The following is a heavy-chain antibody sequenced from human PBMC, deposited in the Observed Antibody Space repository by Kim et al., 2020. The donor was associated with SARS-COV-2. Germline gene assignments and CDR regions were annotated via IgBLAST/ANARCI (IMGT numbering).Heavy chain of an antibody. V-gene: IGHV3-7*03. CDR2: IKEDESEK. D-gene: IGHD2-21*02. J-gene: IGHJ6*02. CDR3: ARQMVTGTGASSYGVDV. Sequence: GGSLRLSCAASGFTFGTYWMSWVRQAPGKGLEWVANIKEDESEKYYVDSVKGRFTISRDNAKNSLYLQMNTLTAEDTGVYYCARQMVTGTGASSYGVDVWGQGTTFTVSS. CDR1: GFTFGTYW.